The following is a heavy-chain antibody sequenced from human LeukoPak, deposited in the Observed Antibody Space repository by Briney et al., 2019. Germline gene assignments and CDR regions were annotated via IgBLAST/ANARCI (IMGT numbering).Heavy chain of an antibody. Sequence: SETLSLTCTVSGGSISSSSYYWGWIRQPPGKGLEWIGSIYYSGSTNYNPSLKSRVTISVDTSKNQFSLKLSSVTAADTAVYYCARAVAGTENWFDPWGQGTLVTVSS. D-gene: IGHD6-19*01. CDR1: GGSISSSSYY. J-gene: IGHJ5*02. CDR3: ARAVAGTENWFDP. V-gene: IGHV4-39*07. CDR2: IYYSGST.